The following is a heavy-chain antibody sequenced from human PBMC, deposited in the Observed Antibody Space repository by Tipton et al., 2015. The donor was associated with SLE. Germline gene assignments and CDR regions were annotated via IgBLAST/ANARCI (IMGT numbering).Heavy chain of an antibody. CDR3: ASSGDRIIDAFDI. J-gene: IGHJ3*02. CDR1: GFTFSSYG. V-gene: IGHV3-33*01. Sequence: SLRLSCAASGFTFSSYGMHWVRQAPGKGLEWVAVIWYDGSNKYYADSVKGRFTISRDNSKNTLYLQMNSLRAEDTAVYYCASSGDRIIDAFDIWGQGTMVTVSS. CDR2: IWYDGSNK. D-gene: IGHD3-16*01.